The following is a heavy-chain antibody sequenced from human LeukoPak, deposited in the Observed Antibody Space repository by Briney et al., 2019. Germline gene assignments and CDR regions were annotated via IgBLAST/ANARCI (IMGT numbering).Heavy chain of an antibody. J-gene: IGHJ4*02. CDR3: ARRIAVAGTPFDY. Sequence: SETLSLTCTVPGGSISSSSYYWGWIRQPPGKGLEWIGSIYYSGSTYYNPSLKSRVTISVDTSKNQFSLKLSSVTAADTAVYYCARRIAVAGTPFDYWGQGTLVTVSS. V-gene: IGHV4-39*01. CDR2: IYYSGST. CDR1: GGSISSSSYY. D-gene: IGHD6-19*01.